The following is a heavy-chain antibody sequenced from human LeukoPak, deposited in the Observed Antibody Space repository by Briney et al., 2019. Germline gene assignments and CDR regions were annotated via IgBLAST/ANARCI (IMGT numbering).Heavy chain of an antibody. V-gene: IGHV3-33*01. CDR3: ARVGSYENPFDY. CDR1: GFTFSSYG. CDR2: IWYDGSNK. J-gene: IGHJ4*02. Sequence: PGRSLRLSCAASGFTFSSYGMHWVRQAPGKGLEWVAVIWYDGSNKYYADSVKGRFTISRDNSKNTLYLQMNSLRAEDTAVYYCARVGSYENPFDYWGQGTLVTVSS. D-gene: IGHD1-26*01.